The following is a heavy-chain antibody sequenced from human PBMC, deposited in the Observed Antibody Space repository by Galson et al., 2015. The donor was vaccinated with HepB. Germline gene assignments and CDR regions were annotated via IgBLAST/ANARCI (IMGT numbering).Heavy chain of an antibody. V-gene: IGHV3-30-3*01. CDR3: ARDRDGANWFDP. CDR1: GFNVRSHA. Sequence: PLRHTCAAPGFNVRSHALHWVRQAPGKELEWVAVKSYDGSNKYYADSVKGRFTISRDNSKNTLYLQMNSLRAEDTAVYYCARDRDGANWFDPWGQGTLVTVSS. CDR2: KSYDGSNK. D-gene: IGHD4/OR15-4a*01. J-gene: IGHJ5*02.